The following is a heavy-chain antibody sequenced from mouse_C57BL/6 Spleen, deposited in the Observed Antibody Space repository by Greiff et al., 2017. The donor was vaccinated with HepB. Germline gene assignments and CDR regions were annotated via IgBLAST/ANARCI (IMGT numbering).Heavy chain of an antibody. V-gene: IGHV5-12*01. D-gene: IGHD2-2*01. J-gene: IGHJ2*01. CDR2: ISNGGGST. CDR3: ASYGYDNY. Sequence: EVMLVESGGGLVQPGGSLKLSCAASGFTFSDYYMYWVRQTPEKRLEWVAYISNGGGSTYYPDTVKGRFTISRDNAKNTLYLQMSRLKSEDTAMYYCASYGYDNYWGQGTTLTVSS. CDR1: GFTFSDYY.